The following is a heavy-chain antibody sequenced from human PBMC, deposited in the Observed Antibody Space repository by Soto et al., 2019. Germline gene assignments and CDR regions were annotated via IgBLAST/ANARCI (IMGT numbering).Heavy chain of an antibody. D-gene: IGHD5-18*01. CDR3: ARSGYSFAWGY. J-gene: IGHJ4*02. CDR1: GFLVHSAY. Sequence: EVQLVESGGGLIPPGGSLRLSCAASGFLVHSAYMTWVRQAPGKVLEWLSMINSDGSTLYAESVKGRITISRDNSKNRQDLQMNSLRAEDTAMYYCARSGYSFAWGYWGQGTLVIVTS. V-gene: IGHV3-53*01. CDR2: INSDGST.